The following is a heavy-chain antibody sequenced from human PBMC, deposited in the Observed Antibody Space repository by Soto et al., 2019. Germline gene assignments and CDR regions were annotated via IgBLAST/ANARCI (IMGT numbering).Heavy chain of an antibody. V-gene: IGHV3-33*01. D-gene: IGHD2-15*01. CDR2: IWGDESKK. CDR1: VSAFRAHG. Sequence: GGSLRLSCASSVSAFRAHGMHWVRQAPGKGLEWVAVIWGDESKKYYADSVKGRFTISKDNSKNTLFLQMNTLRAEDTAVYYCARGAVAAGDFDYWGQGTLVTVSS. CDR3: ARGAVAAGDFDY. J-gene: IGHJ4*02.